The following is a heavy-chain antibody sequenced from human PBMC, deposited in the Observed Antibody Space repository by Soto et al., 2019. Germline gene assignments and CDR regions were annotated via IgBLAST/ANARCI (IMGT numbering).Heavy chain of an antibody. V-gene: IGHV3-7*04. Sequence: DGPLRLSCSPSRFTFSSYWMSLVHHSPFKLLELVSNIKEDGSQKWYVDSVKGRFTISRDNAKNSLYLQMNSLRVEDTAVYYCARGDYYDVSGPFSDAFDIWGQGTMVT. J-gene: IGHJ3*02. CDR3: ARGDYYDVSGPFSDAFDI. CDR1: RFTFSSYW. D-gene: IGHD3-22*01. CDR2: IKEDGSQK.